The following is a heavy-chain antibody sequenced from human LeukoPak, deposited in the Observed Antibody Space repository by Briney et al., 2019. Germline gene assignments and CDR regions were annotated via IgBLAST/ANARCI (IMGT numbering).Heavy chain of an antibody. CDR2: ITNSASTI. CDR1: GFTFSDYY. V-gene: IGHV3-11*04. Sequence: GGSLRLSCAASGFTFSDYYMSWTRQAPGKGLEWVSYITNSASTIYYADSVKGRFTISRDKAKNSLYLQMNSLRAEDTAVYYCARDLTATGVSDYWGQGTLVTVSS. CDR3: ARDLTATGVSDY. D-gene: IGHD6-25*01. J-gene: IGHJ4*02.